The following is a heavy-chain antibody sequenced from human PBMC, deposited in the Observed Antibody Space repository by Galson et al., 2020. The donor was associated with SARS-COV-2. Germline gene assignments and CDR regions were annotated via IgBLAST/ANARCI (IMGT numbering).Heavy chain of an antibody. Sequence: GESLKISCAASGFTFSSYAMHWVRQAPGKGLEWVAVISYDGSNKYYADSVKGRFTISRDNSKNTLYLQMNSLRAEDTAVYYCARGGSGSYYSDFDPWGQGTLVTVSS. D-gene: IGHD3-10*01. CDR2: ISYDGSNK. V-gene: IGHV3-30*04. J-gene: IGHJ5*02. CDR1: GFTFSSYA. CDR3: ARGGSGSYYSDFDP.